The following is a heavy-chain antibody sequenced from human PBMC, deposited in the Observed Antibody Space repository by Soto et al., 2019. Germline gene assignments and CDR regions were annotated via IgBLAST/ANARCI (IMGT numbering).Heavy chain of an antibody. CDR2: IYYSGST. V-gene: IGHV4-39*01. Sequence: QLQLQESGPGLVKPSETLSLTCTVSGGSISSSSYYWGWIRQPPGKGLEWIGSIYYSGSTYYNPSLKSRVTTSVDTSKNQFSLKLSSVTAADTAVYYCARQGAVITMVTFDYWGQGTMVTVSS. CDR1: GGSISSSSYY. J-gene: IGHJ4*02. D-gene: IGHD3-10*01. CDR3: ARQGAVITMVTFDY.